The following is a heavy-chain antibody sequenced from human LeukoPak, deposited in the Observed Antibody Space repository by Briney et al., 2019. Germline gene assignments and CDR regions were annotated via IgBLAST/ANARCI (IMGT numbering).Heavy chain of an antibody. CDR3: ARDWCSGQSCYLDY. CDR2: ISSSSSTI. CDR1: GFTFSSYS. V-gene: IGHV3-48*02. J-gene: IGHJ4*02. Sequence: GGSLRLSRAASGFTFSSYSMNWVRQAPGKGLEWVSYISSSSSTIYYADSVKGRFTISRDNAKNSLYLQMNSLRDEDTAVYYCARDWCSGQSCYLDYWGQGTLVTVSS. D-gene: IGHD2-15*01.